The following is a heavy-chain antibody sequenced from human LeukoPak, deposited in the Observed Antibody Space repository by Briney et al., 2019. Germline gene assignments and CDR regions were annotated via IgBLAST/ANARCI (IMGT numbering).Heavy chain of an antibody. CDR2: FDPEDGET. V-gene: IGHV1-24*01. J-gene: IGHJ2*01. D-gene: IGHD3-10*01. CDR1: GYTLTELS. Sequence: ASVKVSCKVSGYTLTELSMHWVRQAPGKGLEWMGGFDPEDGETIYAQKFQGRVTMTEDTSTDTAYMKLSSPRSEDTAVYYCATTPITMVRGVIIQYWYFDLWGRGTLVTVSS. CDR3: ATTPITMVRGVIIQYWYFDL.